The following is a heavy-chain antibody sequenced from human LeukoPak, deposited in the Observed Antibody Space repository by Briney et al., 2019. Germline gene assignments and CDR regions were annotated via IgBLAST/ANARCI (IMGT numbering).Heavy chain of an antibody. CDR3: ARRSPSERYDSSGYYAFDI. CDR1: GGSLSSYY. D-gene: IGHD3-22*01. Sequence: PSETLSLTCTVAGGSLSSYYWSWVRPPPGKGLEWIGYIYYSGSTNYNPSLMSRVTISVDTSKNQFSLKLSSVTAADTAVYYCARRSPSERYDSSGYYAFDIWGQGTMVTVSS. CDR2: IYYSGST. J-gene: IGHJ3*02. V-gene: IGHV4-59*08.